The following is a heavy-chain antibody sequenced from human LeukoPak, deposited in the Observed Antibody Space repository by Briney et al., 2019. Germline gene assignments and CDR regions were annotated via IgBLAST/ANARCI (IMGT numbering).Heavy chain of an antibody. Sequence: GGSLRLSCVASESTLSNRSCHWVRQAPGKGLEWVSSISSRGHYVFYADSVKGRFLISRDNAQNSIFLQMDSLRAEDTALYFCARGESSVPKGFFDSWGRGTLVTVSS. CDR3: ARGESSVPKGFFDS. V-gene: IGHV3-21*01. CDR2: ISSRGHYV. J-gene: IGHJ4*02. D-gene: IGHD6-19*01. CDR1: ESTLSNRS.